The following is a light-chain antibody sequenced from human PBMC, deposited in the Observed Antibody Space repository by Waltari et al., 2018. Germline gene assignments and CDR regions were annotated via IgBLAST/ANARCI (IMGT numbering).Light chain of an antibody. J-gene: IGKJ2*01. CDR1: QSIDDH. CDR3: QQTYGFPST. V-gene: IGKV1-39*01. CDR2: DAT. Sequence: DIQMTQSPSSLSAVAGDIVTITCRASQSIDDHLNWYQQKSGKAPKLLIYDATNLQSGVPSRFSGGGSGTDFTLTISSLQPDDFASYYCQQTYGFPSTFGQGTKLEIK.